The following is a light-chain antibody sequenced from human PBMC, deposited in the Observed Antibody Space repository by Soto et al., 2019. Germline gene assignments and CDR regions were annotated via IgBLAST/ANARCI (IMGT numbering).Light chain of an antibody. V-gene: IGKV3-20*01. CDR3: QQYGSSPPYS. Sequence: EIVLTQSPGTLAFSPGDRATLSCRASQSVISSFVAWYQQKPGQAPRLLIYGASSRATGMPDRFSGSGSGKDFTLTISRLETEDFAVYYCQQYGSSPPYSFGQGTRLEIK. CDR1: QSVISSF. CDR2: GAS. J-gene: IGKJ2*03.